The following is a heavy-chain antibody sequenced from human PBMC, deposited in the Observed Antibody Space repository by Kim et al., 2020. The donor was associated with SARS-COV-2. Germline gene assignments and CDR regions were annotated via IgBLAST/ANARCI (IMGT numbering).Heavy chain of an antibody. J-gene: IGHJ4*02. CDR1: GDTSSTSG. CDR2: INTKKGDT. CDR3: VRGTWGDVNDY. V-gene: IGHV1-18*01. Sequence: ASVKVSCNTSGDTSSTSGFSWVRQAPGQGLEWMGWINTKKGDTNYVQKFQDRVTMTTDSSTTAVYMELRSLKSDDTAVYYCVRGTWGDVNDYWGQGTLVTVSS. D-gene: IGHD3-16*01.